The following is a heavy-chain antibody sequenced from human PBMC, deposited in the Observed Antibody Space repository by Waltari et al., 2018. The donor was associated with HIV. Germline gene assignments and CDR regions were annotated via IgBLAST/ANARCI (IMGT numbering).Heavy chain of an antibody. J-gene: IGHJ6*02. CDR1: GFTFSNFW. CDR3: ARVTFYGSGPFYTAYYHGMSV. V-gene: IGHV3-7*04. D-gene: IGHD3-10*01. Sequence: HLVESGGGLVQPGGSLRLSCEASGFTFSNFWMSWVRPAPGKGLGWVADIREEGSEKNYVDSVKGRFTISRDNAKNSLYLQMNSLRAEDTAVYHCARVTFYGSGPFYTAYYHGMSVWGQGTTVSVSS. CDR2: IREEGSEK.